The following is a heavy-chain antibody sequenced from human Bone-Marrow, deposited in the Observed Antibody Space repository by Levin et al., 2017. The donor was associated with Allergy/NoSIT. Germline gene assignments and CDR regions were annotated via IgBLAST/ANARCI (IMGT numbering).Heavy chain of an antibody. CDR3: AKVGAAVAGIVEYYFDY. CDR1: GFTFSSYA. D-gene: IGHD6-19*01. Sequence: GGSLRLSCAASGFTFSSYAMSWVRQAPGKGLEWVSAISGSGGSTYYADSVKGRFTISRDNSKNTLYLQMNSLRAEDTAVYYCAKVGAAVAGIVEYYFDYWGQGTLVTVSS. CDR2: ISGSGGST. V-gene: IGHV3-23*01. J-gene: IGHJ4*02.